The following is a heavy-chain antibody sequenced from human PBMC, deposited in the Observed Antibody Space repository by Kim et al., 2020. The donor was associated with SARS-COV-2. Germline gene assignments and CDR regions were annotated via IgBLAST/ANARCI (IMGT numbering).Heavy chain of an antibody. Sequence: LKSRVTISVDTSKNQFSLKLSSVTAADTAVYYCARHCSGGSCYGGRHFDYWGQGTLVTVSS. J-gene: IGHJ4*02. V-gene: IGHV4-39*01. CDR3: ARHCSGGSCYGGRHFDY. D-gene: IGHD2-15*01.